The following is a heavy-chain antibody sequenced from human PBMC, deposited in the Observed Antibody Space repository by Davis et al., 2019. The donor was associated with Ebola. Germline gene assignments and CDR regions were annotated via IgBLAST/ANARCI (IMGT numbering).Heavy chain of an antibody. V-gene: IGHV3-48*03. CDR3: ARASYGDYDFDY. Sequence: GESLKISCAASGFSLSTYDMSWVRQAPGKGLEWISYISGSGRTIYYADSVKGRFTISGDNAKNSLYLQMNSLRAEDTAVYYCARASYGDYDFDYWGQGTLVTVSS. D-gene: IGHD4-17*01. J-gene: IGHJ4*02. CDR1: GFSLSTYD. CDR2: ISGSGRTI.